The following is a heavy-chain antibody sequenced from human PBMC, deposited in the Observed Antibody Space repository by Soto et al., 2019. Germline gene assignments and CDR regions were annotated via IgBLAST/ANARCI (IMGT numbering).Heavy chain of an antibody. D-gene: IGHD2-15*01. CDR2: IYWDDDK. CDR1: GFSLSTSGVG. CDR3: AHRPRICTGGSCYGAFDM. V-gene: IGHV2-5*02. J-gene: IGHJ3*02. Sequence: QITLKESGPTLVKPTQTLTLTCTFSGFSLSTSGVGVGWIRQPPGKALEWLALIYWDDDKRYSPSLKSRLTITKDTSKNQVVLTMTNMDPVDTATYYCAHRPRICTGGSCYGAFDMWGQGQWSASLQ.